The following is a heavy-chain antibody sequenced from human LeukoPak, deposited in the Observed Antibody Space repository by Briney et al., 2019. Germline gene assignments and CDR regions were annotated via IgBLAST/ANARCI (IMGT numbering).Heavy chain of an antibody. Sequence: SETLSLTCTVSGVSISTSTYYWAWIRQPPGKGLKWIGRMFYRGSTYYNPSLKSRVTISVDTSENQFSLKLSSVTASDSAIFYCARQGGWGGAASLIEYWGQGTLVTVSS. CDR1: GVSISTSTYY. CDR3: ARQGGWGGAASLIEY. CDR2: MFYRGST. D-gene: IGHD1-26*01. V-gene: IGHV4-39*01. J-gene: IGHJ4*02.